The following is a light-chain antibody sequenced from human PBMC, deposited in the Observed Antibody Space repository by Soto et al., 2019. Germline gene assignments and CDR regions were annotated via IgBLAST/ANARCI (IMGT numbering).Light chain of an antibody. CDR3: HQYNNWPRT. J-gene: IGKJ2*01. CDR1: QSISSD. CDR2: GAS. Sequence: EIVMTQSPATLSVSPGERVTLSCTATQSISSDLAWYQQRPGQAPRLLISGASTRATGIPARFSGSGSGTDFTLTISSLQSEDFAVYYCHQYNNWPRTFGQGTKLEIK. V-gene: IGKV3-15*01.